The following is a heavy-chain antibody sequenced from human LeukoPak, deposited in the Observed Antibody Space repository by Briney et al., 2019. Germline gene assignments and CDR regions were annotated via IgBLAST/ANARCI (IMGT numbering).Heavy chain of an antibody. J-gene: IGHJ4*02. CDR2: IGTSSNDI. V-gene: IGHV3-21*01. CDR3: ASGTVGNYALDY. CDR1: GLTFSRYN. D-gene: IGHD1-7*01. Sequence: GGSLTLSCAASGLTFSRYNMNWVRQAPGKGLEWVSSIGTSSNDIYYTDSVKGRFTISRDNAKNSLYLQVDSLRVEDTAVYFCASGTVGNYALDYWGQGTLVTVSS.